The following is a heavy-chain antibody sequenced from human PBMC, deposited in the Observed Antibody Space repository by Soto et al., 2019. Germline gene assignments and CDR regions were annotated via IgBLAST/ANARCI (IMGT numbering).Heavy chain of an antibody. Sequence: LSLTCTVSGGSVSNDNFYWSWIRQTPGKGLEWIGYVHSSGITNYNPSLKRRVTISVDTSRNQFSLRLSSVTAADTAVYYCARGLTMGQLPSHFDHWGQGTLVTVSS. CDR1: GGSVSNDNFY. CDR3: ARGLTMGQLPSHFDH. J-gene: IGHJ5*02. V-gene: IGHV4-61*01. D-gene: IGHD3-16*01. CDR2: VHSSGIT.